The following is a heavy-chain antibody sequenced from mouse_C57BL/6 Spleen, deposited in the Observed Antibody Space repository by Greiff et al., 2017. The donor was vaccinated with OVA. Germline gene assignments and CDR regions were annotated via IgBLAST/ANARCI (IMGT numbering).Heavy chain of an antibody. V-gene: IGHV5-16*01. CDR3: ARDGYYGSSYPYWYFDV. Sequence: EVQLVESEGGLVQPGSSMKLSCTASGFTFSDYYMAWVRQVPEKGLEWVANINYDGSSTSYLDSLKSRFIISRDNAKNILYLQMSSLKSEDTATYYCARDGYYGSSYPYWYFDVWGTGTTVTVSS. CDR2: INYDGSST. D-gene: IGHD1-1*01. J-gene: IGHJ1*03. CDR1: GFTFSDYY.